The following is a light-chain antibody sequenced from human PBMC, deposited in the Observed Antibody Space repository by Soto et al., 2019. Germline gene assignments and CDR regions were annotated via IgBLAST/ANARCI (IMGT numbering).Light chain of an antibody. J-gene: IGLJ1*01. Sequence: QSALTRPASVSGSPGQSITISCTGTSSDVGSYTLVSWYQQHPGKAPKLMIYEGSKRPSGVSNRFSGSKSGNTASLTISGLQAEDEADYYCCSYAGSSTYVFGTGTKLTVL. CDR3: CSYAGSSTYV. CDR1: SSDVGSYTL. CDR2: EGS. V-gene: IGLV2-23*01.